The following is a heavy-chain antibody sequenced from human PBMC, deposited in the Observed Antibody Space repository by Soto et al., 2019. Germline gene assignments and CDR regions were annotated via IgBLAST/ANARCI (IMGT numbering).Heavy chain of an antibody. Sequence: QVQLVESGGGVVQPGSSLRLSCAASGFTFSTYAMDWVRQAPGKGLEWVGVITPNGGNERYADSVKGRFTISRDNVQNTMYLQMDSLRPEDTAIYYCARDTIGGSWFPLAYWGQGPLVTVSS. J-gene: IGHJ4*02. CDR3: ARDTIGGSWFPLAY. V-gene: IGHV3-30-3*01. CDR2: ITPNGGNE. CDR1: GFTFSTYA. D-gene: IGHD2-15*01.